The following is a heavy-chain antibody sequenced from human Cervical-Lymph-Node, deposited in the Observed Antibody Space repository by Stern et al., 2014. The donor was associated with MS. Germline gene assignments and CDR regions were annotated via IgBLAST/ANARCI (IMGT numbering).Heavy chain of an antibody. J-gene: IGHJ6*02. CDR1: GGTFSSYA. CDR2: IIPIFGTA. Sequence: HVQLVQPGAEVKKPGSSGKVSCKSSGGTFSSYAISWVRQAPGQGLEWMGGIIPIFGTANSAQKIQGRVTITADESTSTAYMELSSLRSEDTAVYYCARAGGGSARFLLSCYYCGMDVWGQGTTVTVSS. D-gene: IGHD2-15*01. V-gene: IGHV1-69*01. CDR3: ARAGGGSARFLLSCYYCGMDV.